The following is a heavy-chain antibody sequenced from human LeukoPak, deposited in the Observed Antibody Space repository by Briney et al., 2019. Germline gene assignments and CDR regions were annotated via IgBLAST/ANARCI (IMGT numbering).Heavy chain of an antibody. CDR2: IRYDASNK. CDR1: GFTFSDHY. D-gene: IGHD3-10*01. V-gene: IGHV3-30*02. J-gene: IGHJ4*02. Sequence: GGSLRLSCAASGFTFSDHYMDWVRQAPGKGLEWVTFIRYDASNKYYSDSVRGRFTVSRDNSKNTLYLQMNSLRPDDTAVYFCAKDANFRVPGEDWGQGTLVTVSS. CDR3: AKDANFRVPGED.